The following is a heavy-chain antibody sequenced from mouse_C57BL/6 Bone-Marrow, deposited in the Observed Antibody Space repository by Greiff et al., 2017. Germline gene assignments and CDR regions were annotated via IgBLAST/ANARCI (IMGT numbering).Heavy chain of an antibody. J-gene: IGHJ1*03. Sequence: QVQLQQPGAELVRPGSSVKLSCKASGYTFTSYWMHWVKQRPIQGLEWIGNIDPSTSETHYNQKFKDKATLTVDKSTSTAYMQLSSLTSVDSAVDYCARWRPTMSTTGVYLYFDVWGTGATGTVSS. CDR2: IDPSTSET. D-gene: IGHD2-4*01. V-gene: IGHV1-52*01. CDR3: ARWRPTMSTTGVYLYFDV. CDR1: GYTFTSYW.